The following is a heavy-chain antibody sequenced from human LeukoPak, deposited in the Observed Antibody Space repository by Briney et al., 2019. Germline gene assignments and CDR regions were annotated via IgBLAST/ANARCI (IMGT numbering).Heavy chain of an antibody. CDR1: GFTFSGSA. Sequence: PGGFLRLSCAASGFTFSGSAMHWVRQASGKGLEWVGRIRSKANSYATAYAASVKGRFTISRDDSKNTAYLQMNSLKTEDTAVYYGTVAGDFDYWGQGTLVTVSS. CDR2: IRSKANSYAT. D-gene: IGHD6-19*01. CDR3: TVAGDFDY. V-gene: IGHV3-73*01. J-gene: IGHJ4*02.